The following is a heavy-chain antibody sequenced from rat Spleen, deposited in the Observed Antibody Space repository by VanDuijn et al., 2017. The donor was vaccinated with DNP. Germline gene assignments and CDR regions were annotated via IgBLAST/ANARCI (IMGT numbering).Heavy chain of an antibody. CDR3: ARLDYSYNSVDP. V-gene: IGHV5-22*01. J-gene: IGHJ2*01. Sequence: FTDXXXAWXXQVPKKGLEWVSAIGPSGSRPSYSDSVKGRFTVSRDNAESSLYRQMIRLKSEDTATYYCARLDYSYNSVDPWGQGVMFTASP. CDR2: IGPSGSRP. CDR1: FTDXX. D-gene: IGHD1-10*01.